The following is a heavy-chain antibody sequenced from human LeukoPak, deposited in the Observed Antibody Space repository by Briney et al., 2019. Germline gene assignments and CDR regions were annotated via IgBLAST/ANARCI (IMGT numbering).Heavy chain of an antibody. CDR3: ARHVMAVAPGCFGP. J-gene: IGHJ5*02. V-gene: IGHV4-59*08. D-gene: IGHD2-8*01. CDR2: IYYSGRT. Sequence: KASETLSLTCTVSGGSISTYYWSWIRQPPGRGLEWIGYIYYSGRTNYNPSLKSRVTISVDTSKNHFSLKLTSVTPADPAVYSCARHVMAVAPGCFGPWGQGSLVTVSS. CDR1: GGSISTYY.